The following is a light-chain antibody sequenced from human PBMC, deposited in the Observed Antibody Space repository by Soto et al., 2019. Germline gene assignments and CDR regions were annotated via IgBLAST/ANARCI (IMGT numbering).Light chain of an antibody. Sequence: EIVLTQSPGTLSLSPGERATLSCRASQSVTSNYLAWYQQKPGQAPRLLIYGASSRATGIPDRFSGSGSGTDFTLTISSLQPDDFATYYCQHYNDYSRVFGQGTKVEIK. CDR3: QHYNDYSRV. CDR2: GAS. CDR1: QSVTSNY. J-gene: IGKJ1*01. V-gene: IGKV3-20*01.